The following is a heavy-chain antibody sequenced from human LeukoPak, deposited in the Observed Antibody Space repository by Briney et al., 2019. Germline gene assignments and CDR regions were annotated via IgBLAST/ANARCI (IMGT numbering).Heavy chain of an antibody. J-gene: IGHJ3*01. CDR3: ARSLQH. Sequence: GGSLRLSCAASGFIFSSYGMNWVRQAPGKGLEWVASICSSSSYIYYADSVKGRFTISRDNAKNSLYLQMNSLRAEDTAVYYCARSLQHGGQGTIVPVS. CDR1: GFIFSSYG. V-gene: IGHV3-21*04. D-gene: IGHD3-16*01. CDR2: ICSSSSYI.